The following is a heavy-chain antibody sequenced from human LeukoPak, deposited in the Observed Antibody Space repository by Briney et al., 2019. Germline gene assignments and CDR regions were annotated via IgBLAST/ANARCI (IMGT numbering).Heavy chain of an antibody. Sequence: PSETLSLTCTVSGGSISSNSYYWSWIRQPPGKGLEWIGYIYNSGSPNYNPSLKSRVTISIDTSKNQFSLKLSSVTAADTAVYYCARVQMIYHVDYWGQGTLVTVSS. CDR2: IYNSGSP. V-gene: IGHV4-61*05. CDR1: GGSISSNSYY. D-gene: IGHD3-22*01. CDR3: ARVQMIYHVDY. J-gene: IGHJ4*02.